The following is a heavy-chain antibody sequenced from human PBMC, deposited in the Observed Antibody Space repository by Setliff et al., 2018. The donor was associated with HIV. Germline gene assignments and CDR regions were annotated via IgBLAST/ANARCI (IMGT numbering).Heavy chain of an antibody. J-gene: IGHJ4*02. V-gene: IGHV4-59*12. CDR2: VYYRGST. Sequence: PSEPLSLTGTVFGGPMNNYYWNGIRQSPGKGLEWIGYVYYRGSTKYSPSLKSRVSISLDPSNNQIPLRLSSVTAADTAMYYCVRDDYGYNGKGFDYWGQGALVTVSS. CDR1: GGPMNNYY. CDR3: VRDDYGYNGKGFDY. D-gene: IGHD4-17*01.